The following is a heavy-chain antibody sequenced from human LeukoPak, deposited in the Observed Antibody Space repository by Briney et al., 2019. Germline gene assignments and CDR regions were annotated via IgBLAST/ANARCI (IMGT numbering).Heavy chain of an antibody. CDR3: ARVVELRFLEWLPGGWFDP. D-gene: IGHD3-3*01. CDR1: GGSISSYY. CDR2: IYYSGST. J-gene: IGHJ5*02. V-gene: IGHV4-59*01. Sequence: RPSETLSLTCTVSGGSISSYYWSWIRQPPGKGLEWIGYIYYSGSTNYNPSLKSRVTISVDTSKNQFSLKLSSVTAADTAVYYCARVVELRFLEWLPGGWFDPWGQGTLVTVSS.